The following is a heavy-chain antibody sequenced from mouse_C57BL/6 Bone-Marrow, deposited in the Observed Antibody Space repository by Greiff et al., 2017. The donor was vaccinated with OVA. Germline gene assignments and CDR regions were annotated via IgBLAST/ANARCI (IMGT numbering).Heavy chain of an antibody. Sequence: VQLQQSGAELMKPGASVKLSCKATGYTFTGYWIEWVKQRPGHGLEWIGEILPGSGSTHYNEKFKGKATFTADTSSNTAYMQLSRLTTEDSAIYYCARGGYGNPFGYWGQGTTLTVSS. D-gene: IGHD2-10*02. V-gene: IGHV1-9*01. CDR1: GYTFTGYW. CDR2: ILPGSGST. J-gene: IGHJ2*01. CDR3: ARGGYGNPFGY.